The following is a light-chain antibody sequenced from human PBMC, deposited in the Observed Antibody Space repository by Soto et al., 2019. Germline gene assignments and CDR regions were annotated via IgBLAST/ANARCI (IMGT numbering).Light chain of an antibody. Sequence: QSALTQPASVSGSPGQSITISCTGTSSDVGGYIYVSWYQQHPGKAPKLMIYDVTSPPSGVSYRFSCSKSGNTASLTISGLQAEDEADYYCRSYTTSSSYVFGTGTKGTVL. V-gene: IGLV2-14*01. J-gene: IGLJ1*01. CDR2: DVT. CDR3: RSYTTSSSYV. CDR1: SSDVGGYIY.